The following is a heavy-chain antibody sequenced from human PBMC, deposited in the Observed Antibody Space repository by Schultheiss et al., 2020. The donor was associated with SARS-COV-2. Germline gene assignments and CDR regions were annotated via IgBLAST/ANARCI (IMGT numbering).Heavy chain of an antibody. CDR1: GFTFSSYA. Sequence: GGSLRLSCAASGFTFSSYAMTWVRQAPGRGLEWVAAISGRADKTHYADSVKGRFTISRDNSKNTLYLQMNSLRAEDTAVYYCASSLGYGQQFDYWGQGTLVTVSS. V-gene: IGHV3-23*01. CDR3: ASSLGYGQQFDY. CDR2: ISGRADKT. D-gene: IGHD5-18*01. J-gene: IGHJ4*02.